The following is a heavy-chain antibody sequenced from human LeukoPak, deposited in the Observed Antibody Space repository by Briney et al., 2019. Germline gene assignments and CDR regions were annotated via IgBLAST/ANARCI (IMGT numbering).Heavy chain of an antibody. CDR3: ARAWEILGRSTWFDP. V-gene: IGHV4-34*01. Sequence: SETLSLTCAVSGGSFSGYYWSWIRQPPGKRLEWIGEINLAGITNYNPSLKSRVTMSLDTSKNQFSLNLNSVTAADTAVYYCARAWEILGRSTWFDPWGQGTLVTVSS. D-gene: IGHD3/OR15-3a*01. CDR1: GGSFSGYY. J-gene: IGHJ5*02. CDR2: INLAGIT.